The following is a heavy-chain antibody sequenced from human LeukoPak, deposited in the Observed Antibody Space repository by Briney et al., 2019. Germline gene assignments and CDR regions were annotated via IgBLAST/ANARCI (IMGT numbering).Heavy chain of an antibody. J-gene: IGHJ3*02. D-gene: IGHD3-9*01. CDR1: GFTFSSYS. Sequence: GGSLRLSCAASGFTFSSYSMNWVRQAPGKGLEWVSYISSSSSTIYYADSVKGRFTISRDNAKNSLYLQMNSLRAEDTAVYYCARVSPYYDILTGYLNAFDIWGQGTMVTVSS. CDR2: ISSSSSTI. CDR3: ARVSPYYDILTGYLNAFDI. V-gene: IGHV3-48*01.